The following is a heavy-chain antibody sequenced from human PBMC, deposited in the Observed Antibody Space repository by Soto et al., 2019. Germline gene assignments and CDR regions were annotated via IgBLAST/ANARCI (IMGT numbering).Heavy chain of an antibody. J-gene: IGHJ6*02. CDR3: ARGALNYDRWICPINGGMDD. V-gene: IGHV4-34*01. D-gene: IGHD3-3*01. CDR1: GGSSSDYSWN. Sequence: SETLSLTSAVYGGSSSDYSWNWNWIRQPPGKGLEWIGEINHSGSTSHNPSLKSRVTLSLDTSKNQFSLILTSVTAADTAVYYCARGALNYDRWICPINGGMDDWGQGTTVTVAS. CDR2: INHSGST.